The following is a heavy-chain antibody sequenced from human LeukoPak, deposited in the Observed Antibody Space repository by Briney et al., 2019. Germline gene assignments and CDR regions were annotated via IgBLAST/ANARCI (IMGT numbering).Heavy chain of an antibody. D-gene: IGHD5-18*01. Sequence: PGESLRLSCAASGFTFSSYGMNWVRQAPGKGLEWVSYISSSGGTIYDADSVRGRFTISRDNAKNSLYLQMNSLRDEDTAVYYCARERGYNYGYPDYWGQGTLVTVSS. CDR3: ARERGYNYGYPDY. CDR2: ISSSGGTI. J-gene: IGHJ4*02. CDR1: GFTFSSYG. V-gene: IGHV3-48*02.